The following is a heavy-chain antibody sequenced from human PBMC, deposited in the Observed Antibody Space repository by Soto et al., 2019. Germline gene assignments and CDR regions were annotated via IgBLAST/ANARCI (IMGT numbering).Heavy chain of an antibody. D-gene: IGHD5-12*01. V-gene: IGHV1-69*02. CDR2: IIPILGIA. Sequence: QVQLVQSGAEVKKPGSSVKVSCKASGGTFSSYTISWVRQAPGQGLEWMGRIIPILGIANYAQKFQGRVTITADKSTSTGYMELSSLRSEDTAVYYCAVEMATTLRDYWGQGTLVTVSS. J-gene: IGHJ4*02. CDR1: GGTFSSYT. CDR3: AVEMATTLRDY.